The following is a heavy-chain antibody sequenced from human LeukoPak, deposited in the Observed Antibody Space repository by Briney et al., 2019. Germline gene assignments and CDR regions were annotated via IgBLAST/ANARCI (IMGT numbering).Heavy chain of an antibody. CDR1: GGTFKTNA. V-gene: IGHV1-69*06. CDR3: ARDRWGDFNWFDS. J-gene: IGHJ5*01. D-gene: IGHD3-3*01. Sequence: ASAKVSCKAPGGTFKTNAISSVRQAPGQSLERMGRITPLFGTTNFAQKFQCRVTITADKSTTTAYMELSSLTSEDTATYFWARDRWGDFNWFDSWGQGTLVIVSS. CDR2: ITPLFGTT.